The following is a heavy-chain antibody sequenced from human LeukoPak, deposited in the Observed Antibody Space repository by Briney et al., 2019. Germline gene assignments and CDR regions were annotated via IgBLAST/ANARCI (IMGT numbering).Heavy chain of an antibody. Sequence: PGRSLRLSCAASGFTFDDYAMHWVRQAPGKGLEWVSGISWNSGSIGYADSVKGRFTISRHNAKNSLYLQMDSLRAEDTAVYYCARVSSSWHYFDYWGQGTLVTVSS. J-gene: IGHJ4*02. CDR2: ISWNSGSI. CDR1: GFTFDDYA. CDR3: ARVSSSWHYFDY. V-gene: IGHV3-9*01. D-gene: IGHD6-13*01.